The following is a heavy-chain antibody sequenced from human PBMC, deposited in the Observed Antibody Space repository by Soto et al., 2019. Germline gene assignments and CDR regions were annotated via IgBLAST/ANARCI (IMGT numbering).Heavy chain of an antibody. CDR2: IVVGSGNT. CDR3: ATGGIGISGITVL. J-gene: IGHJ4*02. Sequence: SVKVSCKASGFTFSSSAVQWVRQARGQRLEWIGWIVVGSGNTKYAQKFQERVTITRDMSTSTAYMELSSLRSEDTAVYYCATGGIGISGITVLWGQGTLVTVS. V-gene: IGHV1-58*01. D-gene: IGHD1-20*01. CDR1: GFTFSSSA.